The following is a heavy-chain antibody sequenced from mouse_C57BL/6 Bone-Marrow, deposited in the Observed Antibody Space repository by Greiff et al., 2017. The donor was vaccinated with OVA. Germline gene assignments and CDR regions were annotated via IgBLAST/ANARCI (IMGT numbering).Heavy chain of an antibody. CDR1: GFNIKDDY. CDR2: IDPENGDT. Sequence: VQLQQSGAELVRPGASVKLSCTASGFNIKDDYMHWVKQRPEQGLEWIGWIDPENGDTEYASKFQGKATITAATSSNTAYRQLSSLTSEDTAVYYCTTYGYPFDYWGQGTTLTVSS. CDR3: TTYGYPFDY. D-gene: IGHD2-2*01. V-gene: IGHV14-4*01. J-gene: IGHJ2*01.